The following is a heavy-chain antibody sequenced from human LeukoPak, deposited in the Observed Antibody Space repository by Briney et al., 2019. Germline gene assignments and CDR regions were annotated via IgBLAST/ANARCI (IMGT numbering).Heavy chain of an antibody. V-gene: IGHV1-18*01. CDR2: ISGNNDNP. Sequence: APVKVSCKASGYTFSNFGINWVRQPPGQSLEWIAWISGNNDNPNYGQKFQGRFTVTTDSSTSTAYMELRNLRSDDTAVYYCARDGTSTDDYWGQGTLVTVSS. CDR3: ARDGTSTDDY. D-gene: IGHD2-2*01. CDR1: GYTFSNFG. J-gene: IGHJ4*02.